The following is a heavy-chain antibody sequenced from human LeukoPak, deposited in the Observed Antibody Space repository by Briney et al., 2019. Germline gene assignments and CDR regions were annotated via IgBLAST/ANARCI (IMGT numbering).Heavy chain of an antibody. J-gene: IGHJ6*02. V-gene: IGHV3-23*01. D-gene: IGHD2-15*01. CDR1: GFTFSSYA. CDR3: AKGCSGGRCFSSEYYYYDMDV. CDR2: ISGSGGST. Sequence: GGSLRLSCAASGFTFSSYAMSWVRQAPGKGLEWVSAISGSGGSTYYADSVKGRFTISRDNSKNTLYLQMNSLRAEDTAVYYCAKGCSGGRCFSSEYYYYDMDVWGQGTTVTVSS.